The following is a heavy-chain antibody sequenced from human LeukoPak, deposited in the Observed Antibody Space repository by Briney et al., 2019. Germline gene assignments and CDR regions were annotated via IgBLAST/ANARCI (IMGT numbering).Heavy chain of an antibody. CDR3: AREGTSYSPPAK. Sequence: GASVKVSCKASGYTFTSYDMNWLRQATGQGVEWMGWMNHNRGNTGYAHKFQGRVTITSNTTISTTYMELSSVRSEDTAVYYCAREGTSYSPPAKWGQGTLVTASS. V-gene: IGHV1-8*03. D-gene: IGHD2-2*01. CDR2: MNHNRGNT. J-gene: IGHJ4*02. CDR1: GYTFTSYD.